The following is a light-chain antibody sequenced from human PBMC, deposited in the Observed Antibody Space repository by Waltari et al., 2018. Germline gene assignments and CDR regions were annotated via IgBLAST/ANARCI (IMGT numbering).Light chain of an antibody. CDR3: LQSNTYPLI. CDR2: RTS. J-gene: IGKJ4*01. CDR1: QDIKSD. V-gene: IGKV1-17*01. Sequence: DIQMTQFPSSLSASVGDRVTITCRASQDIKSDLVWYQQRPGEAPKRLIYRTSNLQNGVPSRFSGSGSGTEFTLTVNSLQPDDSATYYCLQSNTYPLIFGGGTKVEIK.